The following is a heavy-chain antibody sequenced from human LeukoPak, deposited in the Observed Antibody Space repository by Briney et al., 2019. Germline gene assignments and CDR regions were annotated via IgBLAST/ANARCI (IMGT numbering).Heavy chain of an antibody. CDR1: GFTFSNYA. V-gene: IGHV3-23*01. D-gene: IGHD3-10*01. Sequence: GGSLRLSCAASGFTFSNYAMSWVRQAPGKGLEWVSAISGSGGSTYYADSVKGRFTIPRDNSENTLYLQMNSLRAEDTAVYYCAKGPRFVRVWGQGTLVTVSS. J-gene: IGHJ4*02. CDR3: AKGPRFVRV. CDR2: ISGSGGST.